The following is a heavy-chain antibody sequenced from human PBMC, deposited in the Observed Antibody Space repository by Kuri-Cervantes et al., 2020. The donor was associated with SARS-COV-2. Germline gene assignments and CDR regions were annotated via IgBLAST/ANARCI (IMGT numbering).Heavy chain of an antibody. CDR1: GFTFSSYS. CDR2: IWYNGCNK. CDR3: ARGRPHTYYYDSSGYSFDN. J-gene: IGHJ4*02. Sequence: LTCAASGFTFSSYSMNWVRQAPGKGLEWVAVIWYNGCNKYYADSVKCRFTIPRDNSKNTLYLQMNSLRAEDSAVYYCARGRPHTYYYDSSGYSFDNWGQGTLVTVSS. V-gene: IGHV3-33*08. D-gene: IGHD3-22*01.